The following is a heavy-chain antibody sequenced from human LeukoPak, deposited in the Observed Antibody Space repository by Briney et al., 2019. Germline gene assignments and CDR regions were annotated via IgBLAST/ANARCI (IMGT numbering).Heavy chain of an antibody. D-gene: IGHD5-18*01. Sequence: ASVKVSCKASGGTFSSYAISWVRQAPGQGLEWMGIINPSGGSTSYAQKFQGRVTMTRDMSTSTVYMELSSLRSEDTAVYYCAKTNLDTAMADAFDIWGQGTMVTVPS. V-gene: IGHV1-46*01. CDR3: AKTNLDTAMADAFDI. CDR2: INPSGGST. J-gene: IGHJ3*02. CDR1: GGTFSSYA.